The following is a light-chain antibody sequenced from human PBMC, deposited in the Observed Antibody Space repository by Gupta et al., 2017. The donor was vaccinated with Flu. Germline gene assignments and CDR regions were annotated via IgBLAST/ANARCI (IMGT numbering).Light chain of an antibody. CDR3: QVWDGDDSGGYYYV. CDR2: DDN. CDR1: NIGSKS. Sequence: SYVLTQPPSVSVAPGQTARITCGGNNIGSKSVHWYQQKPGQAPVLVVYDDNDRPSGIPDRFSGSKSGNTATLAIGRVEAGDEADYYCQVWDGDDSGGYYYVFGTGTKVTVL. J-gene: IGLJ1*01. V-gene: IGLV3-21*02.